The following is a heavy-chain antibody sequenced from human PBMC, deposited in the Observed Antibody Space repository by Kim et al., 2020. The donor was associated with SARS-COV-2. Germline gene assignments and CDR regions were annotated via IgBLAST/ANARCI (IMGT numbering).Heavy chain of an antibody. CDR1: GYSLSSYH. CDR2: INPNGGST. CDR3: ARDGCITTSCNGGGNWFDP. Sequence: ASVKVSCKASGYSLSSYHMHWVRQAPGQGLEWMGIINPNGGSTTYAQKFQGRVTITRDTSTSTVYMELSSLRSEDTAVYYCARDGCITTSCNGGGNWFDPWGQGTLVTVSS. D-gene: IGHD2-2*01. J-gene: IGHJ5*02. V-gene: IGHV1-46*01.